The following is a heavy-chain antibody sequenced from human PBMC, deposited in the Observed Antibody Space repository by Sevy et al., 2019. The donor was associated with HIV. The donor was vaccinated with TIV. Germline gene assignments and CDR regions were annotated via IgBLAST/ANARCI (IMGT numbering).Heavy chain of an antibody. CDR1: GFTFSNYA. CDR3: AKTFAIFGVLMSPDFDP. Sequence: GGSLRLSCAASGFTFSNYAMHWVRQAPGKGLEWVAVIWHDGSYKYYADSVKGRFTISRDNTKSTLYLQMNSLRAEDTAVYYCAKTFAIFGVLMSPDFDPWGQGALVTVSS. CDR2: IWHDGSYK. D-gene: IGHD3-3*01. V-gene: IGHV3-33*06. J-gene: IGHJ5*02.